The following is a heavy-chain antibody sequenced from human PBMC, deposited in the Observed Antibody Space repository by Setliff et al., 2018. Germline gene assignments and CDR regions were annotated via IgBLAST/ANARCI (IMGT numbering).Heavy chain of an antibody. D-gene: IGHD5-18*01. J-gene: IGHJ4*02. CDR2: ISITSRHYT. CDR1: GFTFSDYY. CDR3: ARALYGYSYGHDF. Sequence: GGSLRLSCVASGFTFSDYYMSWIRQAPGKGLEHVSFISITSRHYTNYADSVKGRFTISRDNAKTSLYLQMSGLRAEDTGVYYCARALYGYSYGHDFWGQGTPVTVSS. V-gene: IGHV3-11*06.